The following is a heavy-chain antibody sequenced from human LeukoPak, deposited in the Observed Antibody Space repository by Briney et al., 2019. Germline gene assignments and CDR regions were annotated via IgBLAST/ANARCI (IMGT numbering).Heavy chain of an antibody. V-gene: IGHV4-34*01. CDR3: ARGLRRYYGSGSYSNYYYGMDV. D-gene: IGHD3-10*01. Sequence: PSEILSLTCAVYGGSFSGYYWSWIRQPPGKGLEWIGEINHSGSTNYNPSLKSRVTISVDTSKNQFSLKLSSVTAADTAVYYCARGLRRYYGSGSYSNYYYGMDVWGKGTTVTVSS. CDR2: INHSGST. CDR1: GGSFSGYY. J-gene: IGHJ6*04.